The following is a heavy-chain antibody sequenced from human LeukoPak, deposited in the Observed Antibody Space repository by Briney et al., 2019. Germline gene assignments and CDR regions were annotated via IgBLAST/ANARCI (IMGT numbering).Heavy chain of an antibody. J-gene: IGHJ4*02. V-gene: IGHV3-7*01. D-gene: IGHD1-20*01. CDR3: AKDRSRNWNEPTVFDY. CDR2: INKDGSEE. Sequence: GGSLRLSCAASGFTLNSYLMSWVRPAPGRGLEWVANINKDGSEENYLDSVKGRFTVSRDNAKNSLYLQMNSLRDEDTAVYYCAKDRSRNWNEPTVFDYWGQGTLVTVSS. CDR1: GFTLNSYL.